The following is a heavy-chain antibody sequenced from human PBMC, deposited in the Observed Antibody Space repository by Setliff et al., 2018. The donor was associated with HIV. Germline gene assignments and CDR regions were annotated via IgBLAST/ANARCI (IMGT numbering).Heavy chain of an antibody. Sequence: SETLSLTCAVYGGLFSGYHWSWIRQPPGKGLEWIGEINHSGSTNYNPSLKSRVTISVDTSKNQFSLKLTSVTAADTAVYYCARDLPELTGRSFDPWGQGMLVTVSS. CDR3: ARDLPELTGRSFDP. V-gene: IGHV4-34*01. J-gene: IGHJ5*02. D-gene: IGHD7-27*01. CDR1: GGLFSGYH. CDR2: INHSGST.